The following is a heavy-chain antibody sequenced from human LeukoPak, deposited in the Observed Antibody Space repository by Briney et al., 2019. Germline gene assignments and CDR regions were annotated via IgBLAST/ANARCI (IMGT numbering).Heavy chain of an antibody. D-gene: IGHD5-12*01. J-gene: IGHJ4*02. CDR2: ISSSSSYI. CDR1: GFTFSSYS. CDR3: ARVEYSGWNLEY. Sequence: NPGGSLRLSCAASGFTFSSYSMNWVRQAPGKGLEWVSSISSSSSYIYYADSVKGRFTISRDNAKNSLYLQMNSLRAEDTAVYYCARVEYSGWNLEYWGQGTLVTVSS. V-gene: IGHV3-21*01.